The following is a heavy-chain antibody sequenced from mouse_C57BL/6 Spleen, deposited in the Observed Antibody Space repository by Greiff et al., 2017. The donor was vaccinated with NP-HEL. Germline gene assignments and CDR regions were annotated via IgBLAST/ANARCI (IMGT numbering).Heavy chain of an antibody. J-gene: IGHJ4*01. Sequence: DVKLVESGGGLVQPGGSLKLSCAASGFTFSDYYMYWVRQTPEKRLEWVAYISNGGGSTYYPDTVKGRFTISRDNAKNTLYLQMSRLKSEDTAMYYCARERIGAMDYWGQGTSVTVSS. D-gene: IGHD2-14*01. CDR1: GFTFSDYY. V-gene: IGHV5-12*01. CDR2: ISNGGGST. CDR3: ARERIGAMDY.